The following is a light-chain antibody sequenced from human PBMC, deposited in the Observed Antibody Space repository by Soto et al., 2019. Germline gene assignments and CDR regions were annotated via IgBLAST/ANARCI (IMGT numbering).Light chain of an antibody. V-gene: IGKV3D-15*01. CDR1: QSVSTN. CDR2: GPS. CDR3: HHYNNWPVT. J-gene: IGKJ4*01. Sequence: EIVMTQSPATLSVSPGERATLSCRASQSVSTNLAWLQQKPGQAPRLLIYGPSTRATGIPARFSGSGSGTEFTPTTGCLKSKNFAFYYEHHYNNWPVTFGGGTKVDIK.